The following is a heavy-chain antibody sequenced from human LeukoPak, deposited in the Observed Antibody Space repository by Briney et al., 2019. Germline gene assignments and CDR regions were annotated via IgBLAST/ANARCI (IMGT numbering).Heavy chain of an antibody. J-gene: IGHJ4*02. Sequence: SETLSLTCTVSGGSISSYYWSWIRQPPGKGMEWIGYIYYSGSTNYNPSLKSRVTISVDTSKNQFSLKLSSVTAADTAVYYCARQGGDWSHYFDYWGQGTLVTVSS. CDR2: IYYSGST. D-gene: IGHD2-21*01. V-gene: IGHV4-59*08. CDR1: GGSISSYY. CDR3: ARQGGDWSHYFDY.